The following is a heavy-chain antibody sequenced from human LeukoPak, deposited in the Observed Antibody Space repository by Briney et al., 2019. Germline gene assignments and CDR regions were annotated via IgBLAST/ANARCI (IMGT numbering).Heavy chain of an antibody. CDR2: LYSGGST. CDR3: AKGYRGIEAFDV. Sequence: GGSLRLSCAASGFTVSTTSMSWVRQAPGKGLEWVSVLYSGGSTYYADSVKGRFTISRDNPKNAVYLQMISLRAEDTAVYYCAKGYRGIEAFDVWGQGTMVTVSS. J-gene: IGHJ3*01. CDR1: GFTVSTTS. D-gene: IGHD2-2*02. V-gene: IGHV3-53*01.